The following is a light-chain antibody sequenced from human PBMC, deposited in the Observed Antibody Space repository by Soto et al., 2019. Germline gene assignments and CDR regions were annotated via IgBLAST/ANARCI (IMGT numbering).Light chain of an antibody. J-gene: IGKJ4*01. CDR2: DAS. CDR1: QTISTY. V-gene: IGKV1-39*01. Sequence: DIQMTQSPSSLSASVGDRVTITCRSSQTISTYLHWFQQKPGKAPNLLIYDASTLQSGVPSRFSGSGSGTDFTLTISSLQPEDFGTYYCQQTYSNFVSFCGGTKVEMK. CDR3: QQTYSNFVS.